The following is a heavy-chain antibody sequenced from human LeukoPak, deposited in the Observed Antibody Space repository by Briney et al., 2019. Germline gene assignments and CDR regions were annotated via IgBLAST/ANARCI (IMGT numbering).Heavy chain of an antibody. Sequence: GGSLRLSCAASGFTFSSYSMNWVRQAPGKGLEWVSSISSSSSYIYYADSVKGRFTISRDNAKNSLYLQMNSLRAEDTAVYYCARGPYGDYPNWFDPWGQGTLVTVSS. V-gene: IGHV3-21*01. CDR2: ISSSSSYI. CDR3: ARGPYGDYPNWFDP. CDR1: GFTFSSYS. D-gene: IGHD4-17*01. J-gene: IGHJ5*02.